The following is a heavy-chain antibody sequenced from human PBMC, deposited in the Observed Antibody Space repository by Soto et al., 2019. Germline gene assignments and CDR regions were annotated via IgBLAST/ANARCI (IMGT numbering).Heavy chain of an antibody. J-gene: IGHJ4*02. V-gene: IGHV3-30-3*01. D-gene: IGHD1-26*01. CDR3: ARDFVIVGATRGSD. CDR1: GFTFSSYA. CDR2: ISYDGSNK. Sequence: QVQLVESGGGVVQPGRSLRPSCAASGFTFSSYAMHWVRQAPGKGLEWVAVISYDGSNKYYADSVKGRFTISRDNSKNTLYLQMNSLRAEDTAVYYCARDFVIVGATRGSDWGQGTLVTVSS.